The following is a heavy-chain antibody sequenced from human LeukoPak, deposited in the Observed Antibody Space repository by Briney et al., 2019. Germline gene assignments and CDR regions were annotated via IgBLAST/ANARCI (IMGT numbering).Heavy chain of an antibody. CDR2: ISAYNGNT. V-gene: IGHV1-18*01. Sequence: ASVKVSCKASGYTFTSYGFSWVRQAPGQGLEWMGWISAYNGNTNYAQKLQGRVTMTTDTSTSTAYMELRSLRSDDTAVYYCARDSRSYCGGDCYADYWGQGTLVTVSS. CDR1: GYTFTSYG. CDR3: ARDSRSYCGGDCYADY. D-gene: IGHD2-21*01. J-gene: IGHJ4*02.